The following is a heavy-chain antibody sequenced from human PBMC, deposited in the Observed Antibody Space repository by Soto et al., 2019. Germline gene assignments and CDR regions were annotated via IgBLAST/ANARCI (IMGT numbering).Heavy chain of an antibody. CDR1: GCNCGGYA. CDR3: AKGVEQWPHRGFDP. CDR2: ISGSGGST. J-gene: IGHJ5*02. V-gene: IGHV3-23*01. D-gene: IGHD6-19*01. Sequence: SGGSLRLPCAASGCNCGGYARSWVRQAPGKGLEWVSAISGSGGSTYYADSVKGRFTISRDNSKNTLYLQMNSLRAEDTAVYYRAKGVEQWPHRGFDPWGQGTLVTVSS.